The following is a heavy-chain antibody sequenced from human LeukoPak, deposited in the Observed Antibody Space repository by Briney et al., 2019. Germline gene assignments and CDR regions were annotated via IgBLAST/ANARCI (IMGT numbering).Heavy chain of an antibody. Sequence: GASVKVSCTASGYTLTDFHIHWVRQAPGQGLEWMGWMNPNSGGTNYAQEFQVRVTMTRDTYISTAYMEVRRLRSDDTATYYCARVNLPYGFDLWGQGTMVTVSS. CDR1: GYTLTDFH. V-gene: IGHV1-2*02. J-gene: IGHJ3*01. CDR3: ARVNLPYGFDL. CDR2: MNPNSGGT.